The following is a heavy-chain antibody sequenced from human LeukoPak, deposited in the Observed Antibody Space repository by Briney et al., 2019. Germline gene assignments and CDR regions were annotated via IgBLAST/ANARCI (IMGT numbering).Heavy chain of an antibody. CDR1: GFTFSSYS. Sequence: GGSLRLSCAASGFTFSSYSMNWVRQAPGKGLEWVANIKQDGSEKYYVDSVKGRFTISRDNAKNSLYLQMNSLRAEDTAVYYCARLFTAMEFFDYWGQGTLVTVSS. V-gene: IGHV3-7*01. CDR3: ARLFTAMEFFDY. J-gene: IGHJ4*02. D-gene: IGHD5-18*01. CDR2: IKQDGSEK.